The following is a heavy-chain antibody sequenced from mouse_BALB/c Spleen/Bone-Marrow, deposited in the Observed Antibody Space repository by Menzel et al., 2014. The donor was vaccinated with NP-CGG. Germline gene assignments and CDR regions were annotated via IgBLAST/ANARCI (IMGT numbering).Heavy chain of an antibody. CDR1: GFDFSGFW. CDR2: INPDSSTI. Sequence: EVQLVESGGGLVQPGRSLKLSCAASGFDFSGFWMGWVRQAPGKELEWIGEINPDSSTINYTPSLKDRFIISRDNAKNTLYLQMSKVRSEDTDLYYCARLGYYGGFAYWGQGTLVTVSA. CDR3: ARLGYYGGFAY. J-gene: IGHJ3*01. V-gene: IGHV4-1*02. D-gene: IGHD2-3*01.